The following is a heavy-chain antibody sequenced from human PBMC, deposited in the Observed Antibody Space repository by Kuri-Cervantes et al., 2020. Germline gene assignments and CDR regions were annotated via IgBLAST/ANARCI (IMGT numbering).Heavy chain of an antibody. CDR3: ARGDYGDYRRPYYFVY. Sequence: ASVKVSCKASGYTFTTYYMHWVRQAPGQGLEWMGIINPSGGSTNYAQKFQGRVTMTRDTSTSTVYMHLSSLRSEDTAVYYCARGDYGDYRRPYYFVYWGQGTLVTVSS. D-gene: IGHD4-17*01. V-gene: IGHV1-46*01. J-gene: IGHJ4*02. CDR1: GYTFTTYY. CDR2: INPSGGST.